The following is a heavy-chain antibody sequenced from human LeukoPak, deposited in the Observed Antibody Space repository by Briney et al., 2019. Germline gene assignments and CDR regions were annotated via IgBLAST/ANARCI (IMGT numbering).Heavy chain of an antibody. V-gene: IGHV3-23*01. D-gene: IGHD3-22*01. Sequence: PGGSLRLSXAASGFTFSSYAMSWVRQAPGKGLEWVSAISGSGGSTYYADSVKGRFTISRDNSKNTLYPQMNSLRAEDTAVYYCAKNVVDRYYYDSSGYSEAHDAFDIWGQGTMVTVSS. J-gene: IGHJ3*02. CDR3: AKNVVDRYYYDSSGYSEAHDAFDI. CDR2: ISGSGGST. CDR1: GFTFSSYA.